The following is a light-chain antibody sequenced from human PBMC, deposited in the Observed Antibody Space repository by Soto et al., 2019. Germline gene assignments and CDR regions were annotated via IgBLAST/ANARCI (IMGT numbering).Light chain of an antibody. Sequence: IQMTQSPSSLSASVGGRVTITCRASQTISSYLNWYQQTPGRAPALLISAASTLQIGVPSRFNGSGSGTDFTLTISSLQPEDFATYYCQQSYSSPYTFGQGTKLEIK. V-gene: IGKV1-39*01. J-gene: IGKJ2*01. CDR3: QQSYSSPYT. CDR1: QTISSY. CDR2: AAS.